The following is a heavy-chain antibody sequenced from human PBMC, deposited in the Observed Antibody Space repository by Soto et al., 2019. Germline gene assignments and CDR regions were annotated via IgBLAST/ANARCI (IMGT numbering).Heavy chain of an antibody. Sequence: SETLSLTCTVFGGSVSIGDYLWSWIRQRPGKGLEWIGYIHDSGSTYYNPSLKSRVTISIDTPKNQLSLKLTSVTAADTAVYYCSRRAPEGFDPWGQGTLVTVSS. V-gene: IGHV4-30-4*01. J-gene: IGHJ5*02. CDR3: SRRAPEGFDP. CDR1: GGSVSIGDYL. CDR2: IHDSGST.